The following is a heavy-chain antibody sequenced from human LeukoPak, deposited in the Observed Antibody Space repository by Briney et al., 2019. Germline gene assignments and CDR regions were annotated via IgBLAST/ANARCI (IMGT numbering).Heavy chain of an antibody. J-gene: IGHJ4*02. CDR3: ARATDGYSYGTGDY. CDR1: GFTFSSYS. CDR2: ISSSSSTI. V-gene: IGHV3-48*01. Sequence: AGGSLRLSCAASGFTFSSYSMNWVRQAPGKGLEWVSYISSSSSTIYYADSVKGRFTISRDNAKNSLYLQMNGLRAEDTAVYYCARATDGYSYGTGDYWGQGTLVTVSS. D-gene: IGHD5-18*01.